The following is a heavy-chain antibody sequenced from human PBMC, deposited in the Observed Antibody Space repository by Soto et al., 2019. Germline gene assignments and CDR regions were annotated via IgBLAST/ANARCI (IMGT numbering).Heavy chain of an antibody. CDR2: ISSSSSTI. D-gene: IGHD6-13*01. CDR3: ARDGDSSSWSKHHADYMDV. Sequence: GGSLRLSCAASGFTFSSYSMNWVRQAPGKGLEWVSYISSSSSTIYYADSVKGRFTISRDNAKNSLYLQMNSLRAEDTAVYYCARDGDSSSWSKHHADYMDVWGKGTTVTVSS. CDR1: GFTFSSYS. V-gene: IGHV3-48*01. J-gene: IGHJ6*03.